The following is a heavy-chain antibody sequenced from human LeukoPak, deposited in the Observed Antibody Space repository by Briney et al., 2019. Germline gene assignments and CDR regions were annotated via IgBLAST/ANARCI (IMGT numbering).Heavy chain of an antibody. CDR2: INPNSGGK. CDR1: GYTFTGYY. CDR3: ARRYYYDSSGYRPLVNWFDP. V-gene: IGHV1-2*06. Sequence: ASVKVSCKASGYTFTGYYMHWVRQAPGQGLEWMGRINPNSGGKNYAQKFQGRVTMTRDTSISTAYMELSRLRSDGTAVYYCARRYYYDSSGYRPLVNWFDPWGQGTLVTVSS. J-gene: IGHJ5*02. D-gene: IGHD3-22*01.